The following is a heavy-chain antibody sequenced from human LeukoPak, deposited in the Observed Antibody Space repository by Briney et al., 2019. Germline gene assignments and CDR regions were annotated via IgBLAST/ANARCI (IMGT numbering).Heavy chain of an antibody. CDR2: ISYDGSNK. CDR1: GFTFSSYS. D-gene: IGHD6-19*01. CDR3: ARVSVAGVFDY. V-gene: IGHV3-30*03. J-gene: IGHJ4*02. Sequence: GGSLRLSCAASGFTFSSYSMNWVRQAPGKGLEWVAVISYDGSNKYYVDSVKGRFTISRDNSKNTLYLQMNSLRSEDTAVYYCARVSVAGVFDYWGQGILVTVSS.